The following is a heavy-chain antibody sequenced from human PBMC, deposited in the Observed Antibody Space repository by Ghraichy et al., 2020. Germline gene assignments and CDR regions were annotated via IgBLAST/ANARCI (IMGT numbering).Heavy chain of an antibody. V-gene: IGHV4-39*01. CDR3: AKRLGDAFDI. D-gene: IGHD3-16*01. CDR2: IYYSGST. CDR1: GGSISSSSYY. Sequence: SETLSLTCTVSGGSISSSSYYWGWIRQPPGKGLEWIGSIYYSGSTYYNPSLKSRVTISVDTSKNQFSLKLSSVTAADTAVYYCAKRLGDAFDIWGQGTMVTVSS. J-gene: IGHJ3*02.